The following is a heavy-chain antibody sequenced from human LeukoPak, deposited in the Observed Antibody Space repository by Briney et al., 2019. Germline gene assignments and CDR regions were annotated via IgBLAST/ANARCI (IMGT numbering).Heavy chain of an antibody. Sequence: GGTLRLSCAASGFTFSSYAMSWVRQAPGKGLEWVSAISGSGGSTYYADSVKGRSTISRDNSKNTLYLQMNSLRAEDTAVYYCAKDGAVTIFGSFDPWGQGTLVTVSS. CDR2: ISGSGGST. CDR1: GFTFSSYA. J-gene: IGHJ5*02. D-gene: IGHD3-3*01. CDR3: AKDGAVTIFGSFDP. V-gene: IGHV3-23*01.